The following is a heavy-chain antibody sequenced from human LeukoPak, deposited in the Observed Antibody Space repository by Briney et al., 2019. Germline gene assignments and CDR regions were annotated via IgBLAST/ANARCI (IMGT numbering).Heavy chain of an antibody. CDR3: ATETIGRHYDY. J-gene: IGHJ4*02. CDR2: IGPTGTDR. Sequence: GGSLRLSCAASGFTFSSCGFNWVRQAPGKGLEWVSSIGPTGTDRYYADSVRGRFTIARDNAKNSMYLQMDSLRDEDTAVYYCATETIGRHYDYWGQGTLLTVSS. CDR1: GFTFSSCG. V-gene: IGHV3-21*01. D-gene: IGHD1-14*01.